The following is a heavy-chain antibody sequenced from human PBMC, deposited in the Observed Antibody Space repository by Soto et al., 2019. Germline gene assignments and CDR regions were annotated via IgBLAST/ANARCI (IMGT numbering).Heavy chain of an antibody. Sequence: GGSLRLSCAASGFTFSSYAMSWVRQAPGKGLEWVSAISGSGGSTYYADSVKGRFTISRDNSKNTLYLQMNSLRAEDTAVYYCAKVGSTDIVVYYYYMDVWGKGTTVTVS. D-gene: IGHD2-15*01. V-gene: IGHV3-23*01. CDR1: GFTFSSYA. CDR2: ISGSGGST. J-gene: IGHJ6*03. CDR3: AKVGSTDIVVYYYYMDV.